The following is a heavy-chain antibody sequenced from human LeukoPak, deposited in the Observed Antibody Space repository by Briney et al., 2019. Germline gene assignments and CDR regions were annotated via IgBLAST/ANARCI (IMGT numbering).Heavy chain of an antibody. CDR2: IYHSGST. CDR1: GYSISSGYY. D-gene: IGHD3-10*01. J-gene: IGHJ4*02. Sequence: SETLSLTCAVSGYSISSGYYWGWIRQPPGKGLEWIGSIYHSGSTNYNPSLKSRVTMSVDTSKNQFSLKLSSVTAADTAVYYCAREGFRGFDYWGQGTLVTVSS. CDR3: AREGFRGFDY. V-gene: IGHV4-38-2*02.